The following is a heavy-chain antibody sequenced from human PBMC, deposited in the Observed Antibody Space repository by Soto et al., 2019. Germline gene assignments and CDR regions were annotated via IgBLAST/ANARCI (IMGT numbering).Heavy chain of an antibody. Sequence: GGSLRLSCSASGFTFSRNAMHWVRQAPGKGLEYVSAISSNGGSTYYADSVKGRFTISRDNSKNTLYLQMSSLRAEDTAVYYCVKGVRESYGMDVWGQGTTVTAP. CDR2: ISSNGGST. D-gene: IGHD3-10*01. CDR3: VKGVRESYGMDV. CDR1: GFTFSRNA. V-gene: IGHV3-64D*06. J-gene: IGHJ6*02.